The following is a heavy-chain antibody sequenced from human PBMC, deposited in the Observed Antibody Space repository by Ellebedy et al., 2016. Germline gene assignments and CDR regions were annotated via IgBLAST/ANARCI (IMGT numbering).Heavy chain of an antibody. D-gene: IGHD5-18*01. V-gene: IGHV3-15*01. J-gene: IGHJ4*02. Sequence: LSLTCSASGFTFSNAWMNWVRQAPGKGLEWVGRIKSKTDGGAADYAAPVKGRFTISRDDSKNTLYLQMNSLKTGDTAVYFCTTVYRYNYDSVWGQGTLVTVSS. CDR2: IKSKTDGGAA. CDR3: TTVYRYNYDSV. CDR1: GFTFSNAW.